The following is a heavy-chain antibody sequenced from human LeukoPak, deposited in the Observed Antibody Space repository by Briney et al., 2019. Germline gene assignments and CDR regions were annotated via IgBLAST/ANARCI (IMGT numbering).Heavy chain of an antibody. CDR1: GLTFSNYE. CDR2: ISSSGNTI. D-gene: IGHD3-22*01. CDR3: VRGGSDYYFSNAFDI. Sequence: GGSLRLSCAASGLTFSNYEMDWVRQAPGKGLEWISYISSSGNTIYYADSVKGRFTISRDNAKNSLYLQMNSLRAEDTAVYYCVRGGSDYYFSNAFDIWGQGTMVTVSP. J-gene: IGHJ3*02. V-gene: IGHV3-48*03.